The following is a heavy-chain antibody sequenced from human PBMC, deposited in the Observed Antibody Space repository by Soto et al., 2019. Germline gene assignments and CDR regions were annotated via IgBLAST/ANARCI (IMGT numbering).Heavy chain of an antibody. CDR2: INAGNGNT. J-gene: IGHJ4*02. Sequence: QVQLVQSGAEVKKPGASVKVSCKASGYTFTSYAMHWVRQAPGQRLEWMGWINAGNGNTKYSQKFQGRVTITRDTSASTAYMERSSLRSEDTAVYYCARPGIAAAGYDYWGQGTLVTVSS. V-gene: IGHV1-3*01. CDR1: GYTFTSYA. CDR3: ARPGIAAAGYDY. D-gene: IGHD6-13*01.